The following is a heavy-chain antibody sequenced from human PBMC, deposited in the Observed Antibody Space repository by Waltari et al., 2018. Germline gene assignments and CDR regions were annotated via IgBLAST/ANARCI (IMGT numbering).Heavy chain of an antibody. D-gene: IGHD2-21*01. V-gene: IGHV3-48*03. Sequence: EVQLVESGGGLVQPGGSLRLSCAASGLTFSSYEMNWVRKAPGKGLEWVSYISSSGSTIYYADSVKGRFTISRDNAKNSLYLQMNSLRAEDTAVYYCARDPYCGGDCYPGWYFDLWGRGTLVTVSS. CDR2: ISSSGSTI. CDR3: ARDPYCGGDCYPGWYFDL. CDR1: GLTFSSYE. J-gene: IGHJ2*01.